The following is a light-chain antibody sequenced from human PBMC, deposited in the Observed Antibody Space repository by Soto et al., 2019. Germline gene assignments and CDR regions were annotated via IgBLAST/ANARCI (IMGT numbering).Light chain of an antibody. CDR1: QTISSNY. Sequence: EIVLTQSPGTLSVSPGERATLSCRASQTISSNYLAWYQQKPGKAPSLLIYGTSSRATGIPDRFSGSGSGTAFTLTISRLEPEDSAIYYCQQYVSWTFGQGTKVEIK. CDR2: GTS. J-gene: IGKJ1*01. V-gene: IGKV3-20*01. CDR3: QQYVSWT.